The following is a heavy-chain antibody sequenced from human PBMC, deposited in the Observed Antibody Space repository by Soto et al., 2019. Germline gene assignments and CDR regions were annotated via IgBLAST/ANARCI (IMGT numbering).Heavy chain of an antibody. J-gene: IGHJ6*03. Sequence: EVQLVESGGGLVQPGGSLRLSCAASGFTFSSYSMYWVRQAPGKGLEYVSAISSKGGSIYYANSVKGRFTISRDNSKSTLYLQMGSLRAEDMGVYYCARDPRQCSGDSCCSAGPIYYHYYMDVWGKGTTVTVSS. CDR2: ISSKGGSI. CDR3: ARDPRQCSGDSCCSAGPIYYHYYMDV. CDR1: GFTFSSYS. D-gene: IGHD2-15*01. V-gene: IGHV3-64*01.